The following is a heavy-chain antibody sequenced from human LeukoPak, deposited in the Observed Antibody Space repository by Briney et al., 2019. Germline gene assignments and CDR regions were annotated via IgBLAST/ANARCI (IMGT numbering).Heavy chain of an antibody. D-gene: IGHD6-19*01. CDR3: AREGQWPKTFDY. Sequence: SETLSLTCAVYGGSFSGYYWSWIRQPPGKGLEWIGEINHSGSTNYNPSLKGRVTISVDTSKNQFSLKLSSVTAADTAVYYCAREGQWPKTFDYWGQGTLVTVSS. CDR1: GGSFSGYY. CDR2: INHSGST. J-gene: IGHJ4*02. V-gene: IGHV4-34*01.